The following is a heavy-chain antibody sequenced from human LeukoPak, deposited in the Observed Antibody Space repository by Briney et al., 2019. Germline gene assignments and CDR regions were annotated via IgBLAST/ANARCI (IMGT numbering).Heavy chain of an antibody. V-gene: IGHV4-59*01. CDR2: MYYSGSS. J-gene: IGHJ4*02. CDR1: GGSISSDY. Sequence: SETLSLTCTVSGGSISSDYWSWIRQPPGKGLEWIGYMYYSGSSNSSPSLKSRVTISVGTSNNHFSLKLRSVTAADTAVYYCARGGYGDYSHWGQGILVIVSS. CDR3: ARGGYGDYSH. D-gene: IGHD4-17*01.